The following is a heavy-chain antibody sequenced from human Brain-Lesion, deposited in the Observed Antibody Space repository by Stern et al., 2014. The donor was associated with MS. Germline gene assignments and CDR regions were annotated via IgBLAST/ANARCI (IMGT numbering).Heavy chain of an antibody. D-gene: IGHD3-22*01. CDR1: GGSISSGDNY. CDR2: LYYIGST. Sequence: VQLVESGPGLVKPSQTLSLTCSVSGGSISSGDNYWRWIPQPPGKGLEWIGYLYYIGSTFYNPSLKSRVTMSVDTAKNQFSLKLSSVTPAVTAVYYCARGGARDYDSSAYQLFDYWGQGTLVTVSS. V-gene: IGHV4-30-4*01. CDR3: ARGGARDYDSSAYQLFDY. J-gene: IGHJ4*02.